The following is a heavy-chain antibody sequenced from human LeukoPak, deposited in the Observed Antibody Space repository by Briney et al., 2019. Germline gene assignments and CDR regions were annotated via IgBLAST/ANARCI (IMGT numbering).Heavy chain of an antibody. CDR1: GFTFSSYA. CDR2: ISGSGGST. J-gene: IGHJ4*02. CDR3: ARILTVGAIKDY. D-gene: IGHD1-26*01. Sequence: PGGSLRLSCAASGFTFSSYAMSWVRQTPGKGLEWVSAISGSGGSTYYADSVKGRFTISRDNAKNSLYLQMNSLRAEDTAVYYCARILTVGAIKDYWGQGTLVTVSS. V-gene: IGHV3-23*01.